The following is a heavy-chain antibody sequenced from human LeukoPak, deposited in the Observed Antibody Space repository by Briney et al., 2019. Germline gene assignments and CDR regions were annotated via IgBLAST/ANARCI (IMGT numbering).Heavy chain of an antibody. D-gene: IGHD6-19*01. CDR2: INPTGDST. CDR1: GYTFTSYY. Sequence: ASVKVSCKASGYTFTSYYMHWVRQAPGQGLEWMGLINPTGDSTGYAQKFQGRVTMTRDMSTSTDFMELSSLRSEDTAVYYCARLNSGWYGAYFDYWGQGTLVTVSS. V-gene: IGHV1-46*01. J-gene: IGHJ4*02. CDR3: ARLNSGWYGAYFDY.